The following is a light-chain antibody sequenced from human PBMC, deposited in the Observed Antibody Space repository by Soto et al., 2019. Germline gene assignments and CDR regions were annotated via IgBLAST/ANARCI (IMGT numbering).Light chain of an antibody. CDR1: QSISNW. J-gene: IGKJ2*01. CDR2: DAS. Sequence: DIQMTQSPSTLSASVGDRVTITCRASQSISNWLAWYQQKPGKAPNLLIYDASSLESGVPSRFSSSGSGTEFTLTISSLQPVDSATYYCQQYNAYSYTFGLGTKLEIK. V-gene: IGKV1-5*01. CDR3: QQYNAYSYT.